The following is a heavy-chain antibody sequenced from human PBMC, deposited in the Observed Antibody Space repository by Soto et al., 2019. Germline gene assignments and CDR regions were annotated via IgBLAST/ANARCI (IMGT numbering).Heavy chain of an antibody. CDR3: AREQLEGSWFDP. Sequence: QLQLQESGSGLVRPSQTLSLTCAVSGGSISSGGYSWNWIRQPPGKGLEWIGYIYHSGSTLYNPSLKSRVTISVDKSKNQFSLTLSSVTAADPDVYFCAREQLEGSWFDPWGQGTLVTVSS. CDR1: GGSISSGGYS. CDR2: IYHSGST. V-gene: IGHV4-30-2*01. J-gene: IGHJ5*02. D-gene: IGHD1-1*01.